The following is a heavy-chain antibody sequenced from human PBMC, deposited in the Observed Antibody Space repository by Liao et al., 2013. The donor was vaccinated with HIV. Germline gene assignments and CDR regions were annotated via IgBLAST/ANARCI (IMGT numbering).Heavy chain of an antibody. CDR3: ARVRGSQKTAVLTRWGHFDF. CDR2: IYYSGST. D-gene: IGHD6-19*01. V-gene: IGHV4-59*01. J-gene: IGHJ4*02. CDR1: GGSISSYY. Sequence: QVQLQESGPGLVKPSETLSLTCSVSGGSISSYYWSWIRQPAGKGLEWIGYIYYSGSTNYKPSLKSRVTISVDASKNQFSLKLSSVTAADTAVYYCARVRGSQKTAVLTRWGHFDFWGQGTLVTVSS.